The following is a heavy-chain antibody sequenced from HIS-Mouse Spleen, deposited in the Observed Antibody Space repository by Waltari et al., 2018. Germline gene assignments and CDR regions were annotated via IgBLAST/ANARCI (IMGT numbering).Heavy chain of an antibody. Sequence: EVQLVESGGGLIQPGGSLRLSCAASGFTVSSNYMSWVRQAPGKGVRWVSVISSGGSTYYADSVRGRFTISRDNSKNTLYLQMNSLRAEDTAVYYCTRAQTVAAAGFPFDYWGQGTLVTVSS. CDR2: ISSGGST. J-gene: IGHJ4*02. D-gene: IGHD6-13*01. V-gene: IGHV3-53*01. CDR3: TRAQTVAAAGFPFDY. CDR1: GFTVSSNY.